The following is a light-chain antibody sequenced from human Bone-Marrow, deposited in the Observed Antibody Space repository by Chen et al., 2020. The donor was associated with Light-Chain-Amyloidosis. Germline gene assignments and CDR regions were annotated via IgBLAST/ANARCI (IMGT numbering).Light chain of an antibody. CDR3: AAWDGTLSSYL. J-gene: IGLJ1*01. CDR1: SSNIGINY. V-gene: IGLV1-47*01. CDR2: RNN. Sequence: QSVLTQPPSASGTPGQRVTISCSGASSNIGINYVYWYQNFPGAAPNLLIPRNNQRPSGVPDRFAASKSGTSAFLAISGLRSEDEADYYCAAWDGTLSSYLFGTGTKVIIL.